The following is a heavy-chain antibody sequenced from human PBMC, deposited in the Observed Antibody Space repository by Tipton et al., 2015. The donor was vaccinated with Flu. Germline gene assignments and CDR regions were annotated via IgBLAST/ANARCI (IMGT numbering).Heavy chain of an antibody. V-gene: IGHV4-31*03. D-gene: IGHD7-27*01. CDR2: IYYSGST. CDR3: ARFSWLTGDSNAFDI. Sequence: TLSLTCTVSGGSISSGGYYWSWIRQHPGKGLEWIGYIYYSGSTYYNPSLKSRVTISVDTSKNQFSLKLSSVTAADTAVYYCARFSWLTGDSNAFDIWGQGTMVTVSS. J-gene: IGHJ3*02. CDR1: GGSISSGGYY.